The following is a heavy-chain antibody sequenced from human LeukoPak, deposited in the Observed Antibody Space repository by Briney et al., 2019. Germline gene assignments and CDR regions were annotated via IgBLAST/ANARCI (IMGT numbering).Heavy chain of an antibody. Sequence: PSETLSLTCTVSGGSISSYYWSWIRQPAGKGLEWIGRIYTSGSTNYDPSLKSRVTMSVDTSKNQFSLKLSSVTAADTAVYYCARGGGGYSYVLFDYWGQGTLVTVSS. CDR3: ARGGGGYSYVLFDY. J-gene: IGHJ4*02. CDR1: GGSISSYY. V-gene: IGHV4-4*07. CDR2: IYTSGST. D-gene: IGHD5-18*01.